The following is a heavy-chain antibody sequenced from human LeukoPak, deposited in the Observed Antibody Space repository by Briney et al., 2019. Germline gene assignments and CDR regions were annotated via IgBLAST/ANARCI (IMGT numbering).Heavy chain of an antibody. CDR3: ASPGSGGLFDY. CDR2: ISAYNGNT. D-gene: IGHD6-19*01. CDR1: GYTFTSYG. J-gene: IGHJ4*02. V-gene: IGHV1-18*01. Sequence: ASVKVSFKASGYTFTSYGISWVRQAPGQGLEWMGWISAYNGNTNYAQKLQGRVTMTTDQSTSTAYMQLKSLRSDHTAVYYCASPGSGGLFDYWGQATLVTVSS.